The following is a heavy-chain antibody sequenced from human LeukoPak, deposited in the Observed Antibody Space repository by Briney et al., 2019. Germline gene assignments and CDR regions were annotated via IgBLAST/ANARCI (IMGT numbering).Heavy chain of an antibody. CDR1: GGTFSSYT. CDR3: ARDVDVAGLRGFDY. V-gene: IGHV1-69*04. CDR2: IIPILGIA. D-gene: IGHD6-19*01. Sequence: ASVKVSCKASGGTFSSYTISWVRQAPGQGLEWMGRIIPILGIANYAQKFQGRVTITADKSTSTAYVGLSSLRSEDTAVYYCARDVDVAGLRGFDYWGQGTLVTVSS. J-gene: IGHJ4*02.